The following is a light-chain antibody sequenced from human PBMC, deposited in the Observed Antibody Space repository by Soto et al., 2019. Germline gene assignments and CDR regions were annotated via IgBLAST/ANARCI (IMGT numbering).Light chain of an antibody. CDR3: SSYTRSITVV. J-gene: IGLJ2*01. CDR2: DVS. Sequence: QSALTQPASVSGSPGQSITISCTGTSSDVGGYNYVSWHQQHPGKVPKLMIYDVSHRPSGVSNRFSGSKSGNTASLTISGLQAEDEADYYCSSYTRSITVVFGGGTKPTVL. V-gene: IGLV2-14*03. CDR1: SSDVGGYNY.